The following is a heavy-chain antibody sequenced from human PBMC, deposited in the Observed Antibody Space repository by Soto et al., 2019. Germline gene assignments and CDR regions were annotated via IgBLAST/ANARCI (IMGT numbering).Heavy chain of an antibody. Sequence: GGSLRLSCAASGFTFSSYAMSWVRQAPGKGLEWVSAISGSGGSTYYADSVKGRFTISRDNSKNTLYLQMNSLRAEDTAVYYCARDRIEMAKTAFDYWGQGTPVTVPQ. J-gene: IGHJ4*02. CDR2: ISGSGGST. CDR3: ARDRIEMAKTAFDY. D-gene: IGHD1-26*01. V-gene: IGHV3-23*01. CDR1: GFTFSSYA.